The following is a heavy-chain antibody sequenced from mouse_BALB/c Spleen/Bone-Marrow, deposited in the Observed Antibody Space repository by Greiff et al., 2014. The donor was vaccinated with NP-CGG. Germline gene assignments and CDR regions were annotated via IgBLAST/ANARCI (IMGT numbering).Heavy chain of an antibody. D-gene: IGHD4-1*01. V-gene: IGHV1S56*01. J-gene: IGHJ4*01. CDR2: IYPGNVNT. Sequence: VQLQQSGPELVKPGASVRISCKASGYTFTSYYIHWVKQRPGQGLEWIGWIYPGNVNTKYNEKFKGKATLTADKSSSTAYMQLSSLTPEDSAVYFCARLGRDYAMDYWGQGTSVTVSS. CDR1: GYTFTSYY. CDR3: ARLGRDYAMDY.